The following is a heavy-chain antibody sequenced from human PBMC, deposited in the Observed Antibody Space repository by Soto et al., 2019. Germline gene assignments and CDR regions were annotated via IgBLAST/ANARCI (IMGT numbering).Heavy chain of an antibody. CDR3: ARHHRGSYYFDS. Sequence: GGSPRLSCAASEFIFGDEWMSWIRQAPGKGLEWVANTRQDGGEKNFVDSVKGRFIISRDNAKNSLYLQMNSLRAEDTGVYYCARHHRGSYYFDSWGLGNLVTVAS. CDR1: EFIFGDEW. CDR2: TRQDGGEK. V-gene: IGHV3-7*05. J-gene: IGHJ4*02. D-gene: IGHD1-26*01.